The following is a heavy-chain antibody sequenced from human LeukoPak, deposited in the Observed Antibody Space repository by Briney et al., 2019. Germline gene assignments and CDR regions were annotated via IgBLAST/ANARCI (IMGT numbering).Heavy chain of an antibody. CDR2: MSSGGRYI. J-gene: IGHJ4*02. Sequence: PGGSLRLSCAASGFTFSSYSMTWVRQAPGKGLEWVSPMSSGGRYIYYADSVRGRFTISRDNAKNSLYLLMNSLRVEDTAVYYCARDRPTGASRLFVVQWGQGTLVTVSS. CDR1: GFTFSSYS. CDR3: ARDRPTGASRLFVVQ. D-gene: IGHD3-3*01. V-gene: IGHV3-21*01.